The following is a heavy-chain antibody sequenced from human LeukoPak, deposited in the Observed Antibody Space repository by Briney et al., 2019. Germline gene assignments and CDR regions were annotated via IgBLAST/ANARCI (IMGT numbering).Heavy chain of an antibody. V-gene: IGHV3-23*01. Sequence: QAGGSLRLSCAASGFTFSSYAMSWVRQAPGKGLEWVSTVSGNGGTTYYADSVKGRFTISRDNSKNTLYLQMNSLRAEDTAVYYCAKCEGIVGALPTAMDAFDIWGQGTMVTVSS. CDR3: AKCEGIVGALPTAMDAFDI. CDR2: VSGNGGTT. J-gene: IGHJ3*02. D-gene: IGHD1-26*01. CDR1: GFTFSSYA.